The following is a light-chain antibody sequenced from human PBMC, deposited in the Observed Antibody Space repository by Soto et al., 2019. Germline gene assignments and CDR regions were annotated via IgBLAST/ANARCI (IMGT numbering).Light chain of an antibody. J-gene: IGLJ2*01. Sequence: QSALTQPASVSGSPGQSITISCTGTNSDVGGYNYVSWYQHHPGKAPKLMIYEVSNRPSGVSNRFSGSKSGNTASLTISGLQAEDEADYYCSSYTRSSTLVFGGGTKLTVL. CDR3: SSYTRSSTLV. V-gene: IGLV2-14*01. CDR2: EVS. CDR1: NSDVGGYNY.